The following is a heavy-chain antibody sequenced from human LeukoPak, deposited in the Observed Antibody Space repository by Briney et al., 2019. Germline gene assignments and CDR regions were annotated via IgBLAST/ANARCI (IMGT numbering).Heavy chain of an antibody. V-gene: IGHV3-13*01. CDR2: IGTAGDT. J-gene: IGHJ4*02. Sequence: ETGGSLRLSCAASGFTFSSYDMHWVRQATGKGLEWASGIGTAGDTYYPGSVKGRFTISRENAKNSLYLQMSSLRAGDTAVYYCARGGGSSYYFDYWGQGALVTVSS. D-gene: IGHD1-26*01. CDR1: GFTFSSYD. CDR3: ARGGGSSYYFDY.